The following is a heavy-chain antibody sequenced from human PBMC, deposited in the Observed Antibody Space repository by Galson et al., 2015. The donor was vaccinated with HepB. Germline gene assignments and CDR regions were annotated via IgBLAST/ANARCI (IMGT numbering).Heavy chain of an antibody. CDR2: IWYDGSNK. CDR1: GFTFSSYG. Sequence: SLRLSCAASGFTFSSYGMHWVRQAPGKGLEWVAVIWYDGSNKYYADSVKGRFTISRDNSKNTLYLQMNSLRAEDTAVYYCARGGGPQWLVHGYFDYWGQGTLVTVSS. CDR3: ARGGGPQWLVHGYFDY. D-gene: IGHD6-19*01. V-gene: IGHV3-33*01. J-gene: IGHJ4*02.